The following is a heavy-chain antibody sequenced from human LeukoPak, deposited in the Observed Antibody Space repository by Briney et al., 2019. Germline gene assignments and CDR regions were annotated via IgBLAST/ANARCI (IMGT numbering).Heavy chain of an antibody. D-gene: IGHD6-13*01. J-gene: IGHJ6*03. V-gene: IGHV3-21*01. CDR3: ARGAAAGPIYMDV. Sequence: NPGGSLRLSCAASGFTFSSYSMNWVRQAPGKGLEWVSSISSSSSYIYYADSVKGRFTISRDNAKNSLYLQMNSLRAEDTAVYYCARGAAAGPIYMDVWGKGTTVTVSS. CDR2: ISSSSSYI. CDR1: GFTFSSYS.